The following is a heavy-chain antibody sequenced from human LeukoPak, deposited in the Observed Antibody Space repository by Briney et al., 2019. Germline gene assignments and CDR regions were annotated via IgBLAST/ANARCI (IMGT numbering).Heavy chain of an antibody. CDR1: GHSFTDYW. CDR3: ASLYTTSWKGPGYFDY. Sequence: AGGSLRLSCQGSGHSFTDYWIGWVRQMPGKGLEWMGVIYPGDSDARYSPSFQGQVTISVDKSITTAYLQWSSLAASDTAMYYCASLYTTSWKGPGYFDYWGQGTLVPVSS. V-gene: IGHV5-51*01. D-gene: IGHD6-13*01. CDR2: IYPGDSDA. J-gene: IGHJ4*02.